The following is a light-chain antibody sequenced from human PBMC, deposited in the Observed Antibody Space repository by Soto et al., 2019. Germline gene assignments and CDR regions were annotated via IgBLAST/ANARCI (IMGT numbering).Light chain of an antibody. V-gene: IGKV1-6*01. CDR3: LQDYNFPLS. CDR1: QAIGND. CDR2: AAS. J-gene: IGKJ4*01. Sequence: AILMTQSPSSLSASVGDRVTITCRASQAIGNDLAWYQQRPGKAPKLLIYAASSLQSGVPSRFSGGGSGTDFTLTISNLQPGDFATYYCLQDYNFPLSFGGGTKVEIK.